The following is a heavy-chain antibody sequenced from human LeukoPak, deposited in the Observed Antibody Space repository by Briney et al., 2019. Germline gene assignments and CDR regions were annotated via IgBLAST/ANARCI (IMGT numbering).Heavy chain of an antibody. CDR2: IIPIFGTA. Sequence: SVKVSCKASGGTFSSYATSWVRQAPGQGLEWMGGIIPIFGTANYAQKFQGRVTITADESTSTAYMELSSLRSEDTAVYYCAYIKRGYSYAPDYWGQGTLVTVSS. V-gene: IGHV1-69*13. CDR1: GGTFSSYA. D-gene: IGHD5-18*01. CDR3: AYIKRGYSYAPDY. J-gene: IGHJ4*02.